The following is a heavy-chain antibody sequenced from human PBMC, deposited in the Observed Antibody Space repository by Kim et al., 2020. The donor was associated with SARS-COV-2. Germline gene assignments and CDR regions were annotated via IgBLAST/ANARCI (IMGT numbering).Heavy chain of an antibody. CDR2: INHSGST. J-gene: IGHJ1*01. V-gene: IGHV4-34*01. D-gene: IGHD3-10*01. Sequence: SETLSLTCAVYGGSFSGYYWSWIRQPPGKGLEWIGEINHSGSTNYNPSLKSRVTISVDTSKNQFSLKLSSVTAADTAVYYCARMVRGVIPYFQHWGQGTL. CDR3: ARMVRGVIPYFQH. CDR1: GGSFSGYY.